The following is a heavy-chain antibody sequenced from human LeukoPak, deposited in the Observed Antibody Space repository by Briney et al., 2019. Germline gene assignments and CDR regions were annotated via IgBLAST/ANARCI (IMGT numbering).Heavy chain of an antibody. CDR1: GGSISSGDYY. D-gene: IGHD3-22*01. Sequence: SQTLSLTCTVSGGSISSGDYYWSWIRQPPGKGLEWIGYIYYSGSTYYNPSLKSRVTISVDTPKNQFSLKLSSVTAADTAVYYCARDRDYYDSSGQTILFDYWGQGTLVTVSS. V-gene: IGHV4-30-4*01. CDR3: ARDRDYYDSSGQTILFDY. CDR2: IYYSGST. J-gene: IGHJ4*02.